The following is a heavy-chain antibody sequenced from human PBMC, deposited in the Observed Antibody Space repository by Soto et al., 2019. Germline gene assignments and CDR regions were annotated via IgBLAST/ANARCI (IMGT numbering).Heavy chain of an antibody. V-gene: IGHV3-33*01. J-gene: IGHJ6*02. D-gene: IGHD2-21*01. CDR2: IWYDGSNK. Sequence: QVQLVESGGGVVQPGRSLRLSCAASGFTFSSYGMHWVRQAPGKGLEWVAVIWYDGSNKYYADSVKGRFTISRDNSKNTLYLQMNSLRAEDTAVYYCARESGFFFVGLGMDVWGQGTTVTVSS. CDR1: GFTFSSYG. CDR3: ARESGFFFVGLGMDV.